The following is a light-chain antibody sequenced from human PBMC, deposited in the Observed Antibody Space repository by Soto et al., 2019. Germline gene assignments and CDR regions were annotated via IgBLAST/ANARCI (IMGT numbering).Light chain of an antibody. CDR2: GAS. V-gene: IGKV1-5*01. CDR3: QQHNGYSERM. Sequence: DIQMTQSPPTLPASAGDRVTITCRASQDISTWLAWYQQKPGKAPKLLIYGASSLASGVPSRFSGSGSGTEFTLTISSLQPDDFATYYCQQHNGYSERMFGQGTKVDIK. J-gene: IGKJ1*01. CDR1: QDISTW.